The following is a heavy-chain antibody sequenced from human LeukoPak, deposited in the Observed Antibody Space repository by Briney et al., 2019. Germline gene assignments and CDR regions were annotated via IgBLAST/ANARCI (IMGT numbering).Heavy chain of an antibody. D-gene: IGHD3-10*01. CDR3: ARDPSGDQGLDS. J-gene: IGHJ4*02. CDR2: TYYRSRWYY. Sequence: SQTLSLTCAISGDSVSNNTAAWYWLTQSPSRALEWLGRTYYRSRWYYEYAVSVRSRITINADTSKNHFSLQLNSVTPDDTAVYYCARDPSGDQGLDSWGQGTLVTVSS. V-gene: IGHV6-1*01. CDR1: GDSVSNNTAA.